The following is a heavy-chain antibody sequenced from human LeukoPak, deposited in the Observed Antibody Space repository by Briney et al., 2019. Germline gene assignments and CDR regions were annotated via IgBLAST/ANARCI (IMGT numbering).Heavy chain of an antibody. CDR2: ISGSGGST. CDR3: ARAKPKNMVRGLIMRRESRYYFDY. CDR1: GFTFSSYA. Sequence: GGSLRLSCAASGFTFSSYAMSWVRQAPGKGLEWVSGISGSGGSTVYADSVKGRFTISRDNFKNTVSLQMNSLRAEDTAVYYCARAKPKNMVRGLIMRRESRYYFDYWGQGTLVTASS. J-gene: IGHJ4*02. V-gene: IGHV3-23*01. D-gene: IGHD3-10*01.